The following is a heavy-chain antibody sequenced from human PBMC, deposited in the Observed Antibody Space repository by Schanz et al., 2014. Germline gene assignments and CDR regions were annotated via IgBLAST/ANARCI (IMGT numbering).Heavy chain of an antibody. CDR2: IMPLRGIG. V-gene: IGHV1-69*02. Sequence: QVQLVQSGPEVKKPGSSVKVSCQAFGDTFSKYNIMWVRQVPGQGLEWLGRIMPLRGIGNNAWKFQDRLTITADKSTSTAYMELSSLRYEDTALYYCARGTMPGTFDIWGQGTMVTVSS. J-gene: IGHJ3*02. CDR3: ARGTMPGTFDI. D-gene: IGHD2-2*01. CDR1: GDTFSKYN.